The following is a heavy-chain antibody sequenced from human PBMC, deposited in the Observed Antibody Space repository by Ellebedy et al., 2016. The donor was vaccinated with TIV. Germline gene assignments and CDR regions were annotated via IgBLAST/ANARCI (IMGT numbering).Heavy chain of an antibody. CDR2: VYHTGST. CDR3: ARNGVEDYFDY. CDR1: GGSISSYY. J-gene: IGHJ4*02. V-gene: IGHV4-59*01. D-gene: IGHD3-10*01. Sequence: MPSETLSLTCTVSGGSISSYYWSWIRQPPGQGLGWIGYVYHTGSTNYNPSLRSRVTLAVDTPKNEFSLKLSSVTTADTAIYYCARNGVEDYFDYWGQGLLVTVSS.